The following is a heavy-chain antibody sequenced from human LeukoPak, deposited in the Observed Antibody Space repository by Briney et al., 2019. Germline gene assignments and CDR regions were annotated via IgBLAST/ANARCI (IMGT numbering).Heavy chain of an antibody. CDR2: ISGSTGSGGNT. CDR1: GFNFRNYV. CDR3: LRGGWGSLLDY. Sequence: PGGSLRLSCAASGFNFRNYVMSWVRQAPGKGLEWVSTISGSTGSGGNTYYADSVKSRFTISRDNSKNTLYLQMNSLRAEDTAVYYCLRGGWGSLLDYWGQGTLVTVSS. D-gene: IGHD6-19*01. J-gene: IGHJ4*02. V-gene: IGHV3-23*01.